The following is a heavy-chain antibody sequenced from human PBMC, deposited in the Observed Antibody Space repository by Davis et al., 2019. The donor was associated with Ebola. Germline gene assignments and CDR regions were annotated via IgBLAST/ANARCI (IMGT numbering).Heavy chain of an antibody. CDR3: ASQDSRGSSAY. D-gene: IGHD3-22*01. J-gene: IGHJ4*02. Sequence: GGSLRLSCAASRFTFSSYWMSWVRQAPGKGLEWVANIKQDGSEKYYVDSVKGRFTISRDNAKNSLFLQMNSLRGEDTALYYCASQDSRGSSAYWGQGTLVTVTS. V-gene: IGHV3-7*03. CDR1: RFTFSSYW. CDR2: IKQDGSEK.